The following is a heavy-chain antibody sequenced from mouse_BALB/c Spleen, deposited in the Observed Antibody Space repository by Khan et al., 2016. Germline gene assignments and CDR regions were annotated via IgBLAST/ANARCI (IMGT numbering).Heavy chain of an antibody. CDR1: GFNIKDTY. V-gene: IGHV14-3*02. CDR2: IDPANGNT. J-gene: IGHJ3*01. D-gene: IGHD2-1*01. CDR3: ARSYYGGAY. Sequence: EVQLQESGADLVKPGASVKLSCTASGFNIKDTYIHWVKQRPEQALEWIGRIDPANGNTEYDPKFQGKATITADISSNTAYLQLSSLTSEDTAVYCCARSYYGGAYWGQGTLVTVSA.